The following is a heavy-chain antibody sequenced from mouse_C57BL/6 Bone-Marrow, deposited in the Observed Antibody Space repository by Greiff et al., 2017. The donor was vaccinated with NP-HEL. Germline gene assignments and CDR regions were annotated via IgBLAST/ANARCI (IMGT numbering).Heavy chain of an antibody. CDR3: AREGGLLQGFCAY. V-gene: IGHV1-69*01. CDR1: GYTFTSYW. J-gene: IGHJ3*01. Sequence: QVQLQQPGAELVMPGASVKLSCKASGYTFTSYWMHWVKQRPGQGLEWIGEIDPSDSYTNYNQKFKGKSTLTVDKSSSTAYMQLSSLTSEDSAVYYCAREGGLLQGFCAYWGQGTLVTVSA. CDR2: IDPSDSYT. D-gene: IGHD2-3*01.